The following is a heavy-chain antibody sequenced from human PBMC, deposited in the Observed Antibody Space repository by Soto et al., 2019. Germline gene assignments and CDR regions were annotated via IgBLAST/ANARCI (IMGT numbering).Heavy chain of an antibody. CDR3: ARDLGGGYEPGDY. Sequence: QVQLVQSGAELKKPGSSVKVSCRASGATFSISVFNWVRQAPGQGLEWMGGIISMFGTPNYSQKFQGGVTFSADESTSTGYMELNNLRSDDTAIYYCARDLGGGYEPGDYWGQGTQVTVSS. J-gene: IGHJ4*02. CDR2: IISMFGTP. CDR1: GATFSISV. D-gene: IGHD5-12*01. V-gene: IGHV1-69*12.